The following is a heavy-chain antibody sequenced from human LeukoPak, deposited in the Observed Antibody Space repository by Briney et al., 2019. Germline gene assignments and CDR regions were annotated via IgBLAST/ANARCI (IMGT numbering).Heavy chain of an antibody. CDR2: IIPILGIA. J-gene: IGHJ6*02. Sequence: SVKVSCKASGGTFSSYAISWVRQAPGQGLEWMGRIIPILGIANYAQKFQGRVTITADKSTSTAYMELSSLRSEDTAVYYCARERAGAAGNGEYYYCYGMDVWGQGATVTVSS. V-gene: IGHV1-69*04. CDR3: ARERAGAAGNGEYYYCYGMDV. CDR1: GGTFSSYA. D-gene: IGHD6-13*01.